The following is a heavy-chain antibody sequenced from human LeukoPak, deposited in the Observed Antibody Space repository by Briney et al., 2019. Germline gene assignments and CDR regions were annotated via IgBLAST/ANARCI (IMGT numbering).Heavy chain of an antibody. CDR2: ISAYNGNT. Sequence: ASVKVSCKASGYTFASYGISWVRQAPGQGLEWMGWISAYNGNTNYEQKIQGRVTMTTDTSTSTAYMELRSLRSDDTAVYYCARDASYGSGCMDVWGQGTTVTVSS. D-gene: IGHD3-10*01. CDR1: GYTFASYG. J-gene: IGHJ6*02. V-gene: IGHV1-18*01. CDR3: ARDASYGSGCMDV.